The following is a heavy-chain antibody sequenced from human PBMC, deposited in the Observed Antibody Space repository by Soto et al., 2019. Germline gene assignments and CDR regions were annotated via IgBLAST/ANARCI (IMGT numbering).Heavy chain of an antibody. CDR2: ISYDGSNK. CDR1: GFTFSSYG. J-gene: IGHJ6*02. D-gene: IGHD6-19*01. Sequence: QVQLVESGGGVVQPGRSLRLSCAASGFTFSSYGMHWFRQAPVKGLEWVAGISYDGSNKYYADSVKGRFTIARDNSKNTLFLHMSSLRAEDTAVYYCVKDGSSGWPYYYGLDVWGQGTSVTVSS. V-gene: IGHV3-30*18. CDR3: VKDGSSGWPYYYGLDV.